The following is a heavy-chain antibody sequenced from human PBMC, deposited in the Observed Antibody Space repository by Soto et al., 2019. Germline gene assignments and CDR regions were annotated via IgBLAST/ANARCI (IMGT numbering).Heavy chain of an antibody. CDR1: GFTFSSYA. J-gene: IGHJ5*02. V-gene: IGHV3-23*01. Sequence: QTGGSLRLSCAASGFTFSSYAMSWVRQAPGKGLEWVSAISGSGGSTYYADSVKGRFTISRDNSKNTLYLQMNSLRAEDTAVYYCAKGPSSGWYYWFDPWGQGTLVTVSS. CDR2: ISGSGGST. CDR3: AKGPSSGWYYWFDP. D-gene: IGHD6-19*01.